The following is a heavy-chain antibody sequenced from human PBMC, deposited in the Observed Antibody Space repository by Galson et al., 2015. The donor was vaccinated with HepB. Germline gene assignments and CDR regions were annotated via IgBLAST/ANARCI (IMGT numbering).Heavy chain of an antibody. D-gene: IGHD3-22*01. V-gene: IGHV1-69*04. CDR2: IIPMLGSV. CDR1: GGTFSDYA. Sequence: SVKVSCKASGGTFSDYAISWVRQAPGQRLEWMGRIIPMLGSVSYAQKFQDRVTITADTSTSTSHMEVHSLKSEDSALYYCVIYSYDNSGPPGWDRGALVTVSS. CDR3: VIYSYDNSGPPG. J-gene: IGHJ4*02.